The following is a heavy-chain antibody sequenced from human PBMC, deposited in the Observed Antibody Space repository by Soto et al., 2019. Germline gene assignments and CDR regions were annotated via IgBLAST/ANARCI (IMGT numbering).Heavy chain of an antibody. D-gene: IGHD6-19*01. CDR3: VRDRYSSGWLDY. Sequence: SEPLSLTCTVSGGSISIYYWSWIRQPPGKGLEWIGYIYYSGSTNYNPSLKSRVTISVDTSKDQFSLKLSSVTAADTAVYYCVRDRYSSGWLDYWGQGTLVTVSS. V-gene: IGHV4-59*01. CDR1: GGSISIYY. J-gene: IGHJ4*02. CDR2: IYYSGST.